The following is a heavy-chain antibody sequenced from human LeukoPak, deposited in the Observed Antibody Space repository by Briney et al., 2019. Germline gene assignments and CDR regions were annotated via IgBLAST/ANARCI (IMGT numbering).Heavy chain of an antibody. D-gene: IGHD1-20*01. Sequence: ASVKVSCKASGYTFTAYYMHWVRQAPGQGLEWMGWINPSSGGTNYAQKLQGRVTMTRDTSISTAYMELSRLKSDDTAVYFCARGITGTPHFDYWGQGTLVTVSS. J-gene: IGHJ4*02. CDR3: ARGITGTPHFDY. V-gene: IGHV1-2*02. CDR1: GYTFTAYY. CDR2: INPSSGGT.